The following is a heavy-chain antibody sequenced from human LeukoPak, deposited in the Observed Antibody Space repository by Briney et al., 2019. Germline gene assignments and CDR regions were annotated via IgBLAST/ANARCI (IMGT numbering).Heavy chain of an antibody. CDR2: ISAYNGNT. CDR3: ARVGYYGSSGYWYYFDY. Sequence: GASVKVSCKASGYTFTSYGISWVRQAPGQGLEWMGWISAYNGNTNYAQKLQGRVTMTTDTSTSTAYMELRSLRSDDTAVYYCARVGYYGSSGYWYYFDYWGQGTLVTVSS. J-gene: IGHJ4*02. D-gene: IGHD3-22*01. CDR1: GYTFTSYG. V-gene: IGHV1-18*01.